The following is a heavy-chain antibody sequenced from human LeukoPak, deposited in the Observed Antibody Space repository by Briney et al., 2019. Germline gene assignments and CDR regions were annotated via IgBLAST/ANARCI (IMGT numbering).Heavy chain of an antibody. CDR1: GGSFSGYY. V-gene: IGHV4-34*01. CDR3: ARGVAAAGLDY. CDR2: INHSGST. D-gene: IGHD6-13*01. Sequence: SETLSLTCAVYGGSFSGYYWSWIRQPPGKGLEWIGEINHSGSTNYNPSLKSRVTISVDTSKNQFSLKLSSVTAADTAVYYCARGVAAAGLDYWGQGTLVTVSS. J-gene: IGHJ4*02.